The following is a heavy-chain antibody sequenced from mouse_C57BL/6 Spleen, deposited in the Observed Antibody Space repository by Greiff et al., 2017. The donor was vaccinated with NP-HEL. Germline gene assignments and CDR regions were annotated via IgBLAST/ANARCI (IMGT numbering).Heavy chain of an antibody. Sequence: QVQLQQSGPELVKPGASVKISCKASGYAFSSSWMNWVKQRPGKGLEWIGRIYPGDGDTNYNGKFKGKATLTADKSSSTAYMQLSSLTSEDSAVYFCARSGVWLRDAMDYWGQGTSVTVSS. V-gene: IGHV1-82*01. CDR1: GYAFSSSW. CDR2: IYPGDGDT. J-gene: IGHJ4*01. CDR3: ARSGVWLRDAMDY. D-gene: IGHD2-2*01.